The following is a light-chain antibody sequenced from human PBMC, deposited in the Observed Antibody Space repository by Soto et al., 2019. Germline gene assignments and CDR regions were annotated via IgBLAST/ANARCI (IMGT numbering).Light chain of an antibody. CDR2: DAS. V-gene: IGKV1-5*01. J-gene: IGKJ1*01. Sequence: DIQMTQSPSALSASLGDRATITCRASQSISSWLAWYQQKPGKAPKLLIYDASTLQSGVPSRYSGSGSGTEFNLTISSLQTDDFATYYCQQYNSYSGTFGQGTKVDI. CDR3: QQYNSYSGT. CDR1: QSISSW.